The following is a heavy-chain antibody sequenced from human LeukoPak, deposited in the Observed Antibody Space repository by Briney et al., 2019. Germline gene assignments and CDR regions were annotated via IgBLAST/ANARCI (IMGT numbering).Heavy chain of an antibody. D-gene: IGHD3-9*01. CDR2: ISGSGGST. J-gene: IGHJ4*02. CDR3: ARDTYDILTGVHFDY. V-gene: IGHV3-23*01. Sequence: GGSLRLSCAASGFTFSSYAMSWVRQAPGKGLEWVSAISGSGGSTYYADSVKGRFTISRDNAKKSLYLQMNSLRAGDTAVYYCARDTYDILTGVHFDYWGQGTLVTVSS. CDR1: GFTFSSYA.